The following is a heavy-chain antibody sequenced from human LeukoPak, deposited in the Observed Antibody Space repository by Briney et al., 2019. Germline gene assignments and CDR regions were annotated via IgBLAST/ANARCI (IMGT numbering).Heavy chain of an antibody. D-gene: IGHD3-3*01. Sequence: PGGSLRLSCAASGFTFSSYSMNWVRQAPGKGLEWVSSISSSSSYIYYADSVKGRFTISRDNAKNSLYLQMNSLRAEDTAVYYCARDLRFLEWTRAFDIWGQGTMVTVSS. V-gene: IGHV3-21*01. J-gene: IGHJ3*02. CDR1: GFTFSSYS. CDR3: ARDLRFLEWTRAFDI. CDR2: ISSSSSYI.